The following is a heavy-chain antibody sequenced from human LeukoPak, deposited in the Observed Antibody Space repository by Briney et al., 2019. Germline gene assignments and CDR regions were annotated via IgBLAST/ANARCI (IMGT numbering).Heavy chain of an antibody. CDR2: IYYSGST. V-gene: IGHV4-61*08. Sequence: SETLSLTCAVSGGSISSGGYYWSWIRQHPGKGLEWIGYIYYSGSTNYNPSLKSRVTISVDTSKNQFSLKLSSVTAADTAVYYCARDRDYYDSSGRTYYYYGMDVWGQGTTVTVSS. CDR3: ARDRDYYDSSGRTYYYYGMDV. D-gene: IGHD3-22*01. CDR1: GGSISSGGYY. J-gene: IGHJ6*02.